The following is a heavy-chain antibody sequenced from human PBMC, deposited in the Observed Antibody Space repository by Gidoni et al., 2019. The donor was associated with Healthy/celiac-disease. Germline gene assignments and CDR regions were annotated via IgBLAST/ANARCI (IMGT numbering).Heavy chain of an antibody. V-gene: IGHV3-21*01. CDR2: ISSSSSYI. CDR1: GFPFSSYS. D-gene: IGHD2-2*03. Sequence: EVQLVESGGGLVKPGGSLILSCAASGFPFSSYSMNWVRQAPGKGLEWVSSISSSSSYIYYADSVKGRFTISRDNAKNSLYLQMNSLRAEDTAVYYCARDGFCSSTSCYLRWFDPWGQGTLVTVSS. CDR3: ARDGFCSSTSCYLRWFDP. J-gene: IGHJ5*02.